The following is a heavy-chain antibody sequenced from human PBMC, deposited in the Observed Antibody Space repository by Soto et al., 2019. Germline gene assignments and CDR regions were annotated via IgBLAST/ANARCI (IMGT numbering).Heavy chain of an antibody. V-gene: IGHV4-31*03. D-gene: IGHD2-15*01. Sequence: SETLSLTCTVSGGSITTGGYYWSWIRQLPGKGLEWIGHRYYSESTYYNPSLKSRVSISLDTSKNQFSLKLSFVTAADTAMYYCARTKCSGGSCYSWTLDYWVQGTLVSVS. CDR3: ARTKCSGGSCYSWTLDY. J-gene: IGHJ4*02. CDR2: RYYSEST. CDR1: GGSITTGGYY.